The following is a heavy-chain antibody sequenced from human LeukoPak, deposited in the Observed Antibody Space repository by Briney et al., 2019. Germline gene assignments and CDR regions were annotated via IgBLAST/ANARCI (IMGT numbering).Heavy chain of an antibody. CDR2: FYYSGVT. J-gene: IGHJ4*02. D-gene: IGHD3-3*02. V-gene: IGHV4-59*01. Sequence: SETLSLTCTISGDSINSYHWSWLRQPPGSKLEWIGYFYYSGVTNYNPSLKSRVTMSLDTSKKQFSLKLNSVTAADTAVYYCARNDISGVLPEFWGMGTLVSVTS. CDR3: ARNDISGVLPEF. CDR1: GDSINSYH.